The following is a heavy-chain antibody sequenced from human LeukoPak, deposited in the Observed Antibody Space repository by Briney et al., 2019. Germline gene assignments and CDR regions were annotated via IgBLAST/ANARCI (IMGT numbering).Heavy chain of an antibody. V-gene: IGHV4-59*01. J-gene: IGHJ6*03. CDR3: AREGTDQYYFYYMDV. CDR2: IYYSGST. D-gene: IGHD3-10*01. CDR1: GGSMSDYF. Sequence: SETLSLTCTVSGGSMSDYFWSWIRQPAGKGLEWIGYIYYSGSTNYNPSLKSRVTISLDTSKNQFSLNLSSVTAADTAVYYCAREGTDQYYFYYMDVWGKGTTVTVSS.